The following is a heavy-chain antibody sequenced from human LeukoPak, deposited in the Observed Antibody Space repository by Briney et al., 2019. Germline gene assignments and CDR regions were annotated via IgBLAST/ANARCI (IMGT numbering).Heavy chain of an antibody. D-gene: IGHD6-19*01. Sequence: ASVKVSCKASGYTFTSYYMHWVRQAPGQGLEWMGIINPSGGSTSYAQKFQGRVTMTRDMSTSTVYMELSSLRSEDTAVYYCARHWDSSGWYGTLAPFDYWGQGTLVTVSS. CDR3: ARHWDSSGWYGTLAPFDY. CDR1: GYTFTSYY. J-gene: IGHJ4*02. CDR2: INPSGGST. V-gene: IGHV1-46*01.